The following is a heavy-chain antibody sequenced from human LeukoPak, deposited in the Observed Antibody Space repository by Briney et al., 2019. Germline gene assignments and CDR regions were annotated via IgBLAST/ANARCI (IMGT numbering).Heavy chain of an antibody. V-gene: IGHV4-4*07. Sequence: SETLSVTCTVSGGSICSYYWSWIRQPAGKGLEWIGRIYTSGSTNYNPSLKSRVTMSVDTSKNQFSLKLSSVTAADTAVYYCARQLYYYGSGSYYKDLYYFDYWGQGTLVTVSS. J-gene: IGHJ4*02. CDR2: IYTSGST. D-gene: IGHD3-10*01. CDR1: GGSICSYY. CDR3: ARQLYYYGSGSYYKDLYYFDY.